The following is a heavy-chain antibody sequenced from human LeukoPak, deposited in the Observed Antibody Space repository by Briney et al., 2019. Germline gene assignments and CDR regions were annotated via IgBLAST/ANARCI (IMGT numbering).Heavy chain of an antibody. CDR1: GYTFTGPY. Sequence: ASLKVSCKASGYTFTGPYIHWMRQAPAQGLEWMGRINPNSGGTNYAQKFQGRVTMTRDTSISTAYMELSRLRSDDTAVYYCARADSDYGDYGYWGQGTLVTVSS. CDR2: INPNSGGT. J-gene: IGHJ4*02. CDR3: ARADSDYGDYGY. V-gene: IGHV1-2*06. D-gene: IGHD4-17*01.